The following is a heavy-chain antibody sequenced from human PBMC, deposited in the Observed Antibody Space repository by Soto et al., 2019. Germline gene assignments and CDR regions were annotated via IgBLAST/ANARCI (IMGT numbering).Heavy chain of an antibody. CDR1: GYTFSSRA. Sequence: EVHLWESGGDLVQPGGSLRVSCVGSGYTFSSRAMSWVRQAPGKGLEWVSGIDGGGTTDYANSVKGRFTISRDNSQDTLYLQMNSLIAEDTAVYYCATLLGFSSGGSWYSHVADYWGQGTLVTVSS. CDR2: IDGGGTT. V-gene: IGHV3-23*01. J-gene: IGHJ4*02. CDR3: ATLLGFSSGGSWYSHVADY. D-gene: IGHD2-8*02.